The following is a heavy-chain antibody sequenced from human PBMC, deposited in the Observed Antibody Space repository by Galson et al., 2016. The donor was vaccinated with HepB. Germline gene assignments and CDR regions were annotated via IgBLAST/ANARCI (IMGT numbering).Heavy chain of an antibody. J-gene: IGHJ4*02. CDR3: ARLEWLLYYFDY. Sequence: ETLSLTCTVSGDSISSSSYYWGWIRQPPGKGLEWIGSIYYSERTDYSPSLKSRVTISVDTSKNQLSLKLSSVTAADTAVYYCARLEWLLYYFDYWGQGTPVTVSS. V-gene: IGHV4-39*01. D-gene: IGHD3-3*01. CDR1: GDSISSSSYY. CDR2: IYYSERT.